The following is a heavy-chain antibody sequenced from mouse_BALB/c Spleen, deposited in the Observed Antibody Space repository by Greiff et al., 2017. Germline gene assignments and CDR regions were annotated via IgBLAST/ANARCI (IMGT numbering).Heavy chain of an antibody. Sequence: EVMLVESGGGLVKPGGSLKLSCAASGFTFSSYYMSWVRQTPEKRLELVAAINSNGGSTYYPDTVKGRFTISRDNAKNTLYLQMSSLKSEDTALYYCARSYDPPMDYWGQGTSVTVSS. CDR1: GFTFSSYY. J-gene: IGHJ4*01. CDR3: ARSYDPPMDY. D-gene: IGHD2-3*01. V-gene: IGHV5-6-2*01. CDR2: INSNGGST.